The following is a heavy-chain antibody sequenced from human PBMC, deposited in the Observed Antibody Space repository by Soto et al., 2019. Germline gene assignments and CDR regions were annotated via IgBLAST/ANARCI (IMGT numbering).Heavy chain of an antibody. CDR2: INPSGGST. D-gene: IGHD2-15*01. V-gene: IGHV1-46*01. Sequence: GASVKVSCKASGYTFTSYDINWVRQATGQGLEWMGIINPSGGSTSYAQKFQGRVTMTRDTSTSTVYMELSSLRSEDTAVYYCARAHCSGGSCPNWFDPWGQGTLVTVSS. CDR1: GYTFTSYD. J-gene: IGHJ5*02. CDR3: ARAHCSGGSCPNWFDP.